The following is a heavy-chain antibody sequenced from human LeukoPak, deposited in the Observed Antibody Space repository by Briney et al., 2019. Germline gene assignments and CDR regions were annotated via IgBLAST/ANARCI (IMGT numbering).Heavy chain of an antibody. D-gene: IGHD3-22*01. Sequence: SETLSLTCAVSGGSISSGGYSWSWIWQPPGKGLEWIGYIYHSGSTYYNPSLKSRVTISVDRSKNQFSLKLSSVTAADTAVYYCARELITMISPRGAFDIWGQGTMVTVSS. J-gene: IGHJ3*02. CDR1: GGSISSGGYS. CDR2: IYHSGST. V-gene: IGHV4-30-2*01. CDR3: ARELITMISPRGAFDI.